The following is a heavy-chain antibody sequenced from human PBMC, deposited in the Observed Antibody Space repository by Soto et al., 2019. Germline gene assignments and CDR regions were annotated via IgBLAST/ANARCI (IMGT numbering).Heavy chain of an antibody. J-gene: IGHJ3*02. CDR1: GFTFTSSA. Sequence: SVKVSCKASGFTFTSSAVQWVRQARGQRLEWIGWIVVGSGNTNYAQKFQERVTITRDMSTSTAYMELSSLRSEDTAVYYCAADRELRFLEWLPDAFDIWGQGTMVTVSS. CDR2: IVVGSGNT. V-gene: IGHV1-58*01. CDR3: AADRELRFLEWLPDAFDI. D-gene: IGHD3-3*01.